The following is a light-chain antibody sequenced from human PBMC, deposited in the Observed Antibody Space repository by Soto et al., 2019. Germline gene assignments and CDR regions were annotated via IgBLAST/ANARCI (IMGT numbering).Light chain of an antibody. CDR1: MSNVGSNT. Sequence: QSVLTQPPSASGTPGQRVTISCSGSMSNVGSNTVNWYQQLPGTAPKLLIYTNDQRPSGVPDRISASKSGTSAYLAISGLQAEDEADYYCASWADSLIGWDFGGGTQRTVL. CDR3: ASWADSLIGWD. J-gene: IGLJ7*01. CDR2: TND. V-gene: IGLV1-44*01.